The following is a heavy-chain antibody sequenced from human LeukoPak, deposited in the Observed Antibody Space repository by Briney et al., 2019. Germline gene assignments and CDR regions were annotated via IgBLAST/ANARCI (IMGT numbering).Heavy chain of an antibody. J-gene: IGHJ3*02. V-gene: IGHV3-48*03. CDR1: GFTFSSYE. CDR2: ISSSCNTI. D-gene: IGHD3-22*01. CDR3: ARESKGRVVVITTASSKNDAFDI. Sequence: PGGSLRLSCEASGFTFSSYEMNWVRQAPAMGLEWISYISSSCNTIYQADSVKGRFTVSRDNAKDSLYMQMNSLRADDTAVYYCARESKGRVVVITTASSKNDAFDIWGQGTMVTVSS.